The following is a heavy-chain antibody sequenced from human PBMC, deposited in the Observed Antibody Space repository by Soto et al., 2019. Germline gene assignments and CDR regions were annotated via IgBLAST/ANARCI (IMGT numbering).Heavy chain of an antibody. D-gene: IGHD4-17*01. J-gene: IGHJ5*02. V-gene: IGHV4-30-4*01. CDR1: GGSISSGDYY. CDR3: ARVEDDNYGDSNWFDP. Sequence: SETLSLTCTVSGGSISSGDYYWSWIRQPPGKGLEWIGYIYYSGSTYYNPSLKSRVTISVDTSKNQFSLKLSSVTAADTAVYYCARVEDDNYGDSNWFDPWGQGTLVTVSS. CDR2: IYYSGST.